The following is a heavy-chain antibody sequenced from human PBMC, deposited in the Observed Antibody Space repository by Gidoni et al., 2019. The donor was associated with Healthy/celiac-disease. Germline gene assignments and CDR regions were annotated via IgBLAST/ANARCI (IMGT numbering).Heavy chain of an antibody. D-gene: IGHD3-9*01. CDR1: GFPFSSYS. Sequence: EVQLVESGGGLVQPGGSLRLSCAASGFPFSSYSMNWVRQAPGKGLEWVSYISSSSSTIYYADSVKGRFTISRDNAKNSLYLQMNSLRDEDTAVYYCARETDILTGYYPTDYYGMDVWGQGTTVTVSS. CDR2: ISSSSSTI. CDR3: ARETDILTGYYPTDYYGMDV. J-gene: IGHJ6*02. V-gene: IGHV3-48*02.